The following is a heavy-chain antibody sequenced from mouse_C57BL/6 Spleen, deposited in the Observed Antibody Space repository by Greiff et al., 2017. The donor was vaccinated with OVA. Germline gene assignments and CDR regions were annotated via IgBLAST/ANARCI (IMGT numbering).Heavy chain of an antibody. V-gene: IGHV1-26*01. J-gene: IGHJ2*01. D-gene: IGHD3-2*02. CDR1: GYTFTDYY. CDR3: ARQDSSGCFDY. CDR2: INPNNGGT. Sequence: EVQLQQSGPELVKPGASVKISCKASGYTFTDYYMNWVKQSHGKSLEWIGDINPNNGGTSYNQKFKGKATLTVDKSSSTAYMELRSLTSEDSAVYYCARQDSSGCFDYWGQGTTLTVSS.